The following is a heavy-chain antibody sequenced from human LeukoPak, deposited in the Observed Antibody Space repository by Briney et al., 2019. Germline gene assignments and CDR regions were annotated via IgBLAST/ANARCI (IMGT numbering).Heavy chain of an antibody. CDR2: IWYDGSNK. V-gene: IGHV3-33*01. CDR3: ARDVGSSGWYGGYYFDY. D-gene: IGHD6-19*01. CDR1: GFTFSSYG. Sequence: GGSLRLSCAASGFTFSSYGMHWVRQAPGKGLEWVAVIWYDGSNKYYADSAKGRFTISRDNSKNTLYLQMNSLRAEDTAVYYCARDVGSSGWYGGYYFDYWGQGTLVTVSS. J-gene: IGHJ4*02.